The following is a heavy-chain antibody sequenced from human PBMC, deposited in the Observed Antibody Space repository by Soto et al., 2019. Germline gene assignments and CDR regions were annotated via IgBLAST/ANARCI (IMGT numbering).Heavy chain of an antibody. CDR2: ISWNSGSI. Sequence: EVQLVESGGGLVQPGRSLRLSCAASGFTFDDYAMHWVRQAPGKGLEWVSGISWNSGSIGYADSVKGRFSISRDNAKNSLYLQMISLRAEDTALYYCAKVPAAITTSASYFDYWGQGTLVTVSS. V-gene: IGHV3-9*01. CDR3: AKVPAAITTSASYFDY. D-gene: IGHD2-2*01. CDR1: GFTFDDYA. J-gene: IGHJ4*02.